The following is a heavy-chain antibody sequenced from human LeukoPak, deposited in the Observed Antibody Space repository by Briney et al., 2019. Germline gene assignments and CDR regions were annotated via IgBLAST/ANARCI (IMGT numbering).Heavy chain of an antibody. V-gene: IGHV3-33*08. D-gene: IGHD3-22*01. Sequence: PGGSLRLSCAASGFSFSDFGMHWVRQAPGKGLEWVAAMSFDGTNKYYADSVKGRFTISRDNAKNTLYLQMNSLRAEDTAVYYCVRDWGYDSSGYWQKYFDTWGQGTLVTVSS. CDR1: GFSFSDFG. CDR3: VRDWGYDSSGYWQKYFDT. J-gene: IGHJ4*02. CDR2: MSFDGTNK.